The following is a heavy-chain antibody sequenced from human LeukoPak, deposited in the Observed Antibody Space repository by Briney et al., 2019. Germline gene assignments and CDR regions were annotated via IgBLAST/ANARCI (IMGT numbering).Heavy chain of an antibody. J-gene: IGHJ5*02. Sequence: ASVKVSCKASGYTFTGYYMHWVRQAPGQGLEWMGWINPNSGCTYSAQKFQGRVSMTSDTSISTAYMELSRLRSDDTAVYYCARDLYGGTSATFDNWGQGTLVTVSS. CDR2: INPNSGCT. V-gene: IGHV1-2*02. CDR3: ARDLYGGTSATFDN. D-gene: IGHD4-23*01. CDR1: GYTFTGYY.